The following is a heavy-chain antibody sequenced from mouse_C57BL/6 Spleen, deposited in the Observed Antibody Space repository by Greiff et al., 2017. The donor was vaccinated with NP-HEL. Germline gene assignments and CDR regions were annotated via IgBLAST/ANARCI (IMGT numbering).Heavy chain of an antibody. CDR2: IWSGGST. J-gene: IGHJ1*03. CDR3: ARTDGYYGYFDV. CDR1: GFSLTSYG. D-gene: IGHD2-3*01. V-gene: IGHV2-2*01. Sequence: QVQLKESGPGLVQPSQSLSITCTVSGFSLTSYGVHWVRQSPGKGLEWLGVIWSGGSTDSNAAFISRLSISKDNSKSQVFFKMNSLQADDTAIYYCARTDGYYGYFDVWGTGTTVTVSS.